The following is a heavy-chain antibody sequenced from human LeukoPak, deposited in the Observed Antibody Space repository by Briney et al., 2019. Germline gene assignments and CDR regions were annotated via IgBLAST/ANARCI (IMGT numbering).Heavy chain of an antibody. CDR2: IKRDGSEK. CDR1: GFTFENYW. Sequence: GGSLRLSCAASGFTFENYWMNWVRQAPGKGLEWVASIKRDGSEKYYVDSVEGRLTVSRDNAKNSLSLQMNSLRAEDTAVYYCARDPVSHYDVLTGYEGFDPWGQGTLVIVSS. J-gene: IGHJ5*02. V-gene: IGHV3-7*01. D-gene: IGHD3-9*01. CDR3: ARDPVSHYDVLTGYEGFDP.